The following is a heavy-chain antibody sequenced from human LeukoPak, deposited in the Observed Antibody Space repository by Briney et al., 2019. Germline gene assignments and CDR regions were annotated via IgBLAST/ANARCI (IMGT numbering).Heavy chain of an antibody. J-gene: IGHJ6*02. CDR3: ARDWDEGDYYGSGSYVYYYGMDV. Sequence: ASVKVSCKASGYTFTRYGISWERQAPGLGLELMGWISAYNGSTNYAQKLQGRVTMTTDTSTSTAYMELRSLRSDDTAVYYCARDWDEGDYYGSGSYVYYYGMDVWGQGTTVTVSS. CDR2: ISAYNGST. CDR1: GYTFTRYG. D-gene: IGHD3-10*01. V-gene: IGHV1-18*01.